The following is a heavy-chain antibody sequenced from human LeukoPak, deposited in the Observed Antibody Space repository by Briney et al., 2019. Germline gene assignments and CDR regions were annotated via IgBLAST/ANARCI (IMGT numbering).Heavy chain of an antibody. CDR1: GGSISSYY. Sequence: SETLSLTCTVSGGSISSYYWSWIRQPPGKGLEWIGYIYYSGSTNYNPSLKSRVTISVDTSKNQFSLKLSSVTAADTAVYYCARNYGDDHYFDYWGQGTLVTVSS. CDR2: IYYSGST. J-gene: IGHJ4*02. V-gene: IGHV4-59*01. D-gene: IGHD4-17*01. CDR3: ARNYGDDHYFDY.